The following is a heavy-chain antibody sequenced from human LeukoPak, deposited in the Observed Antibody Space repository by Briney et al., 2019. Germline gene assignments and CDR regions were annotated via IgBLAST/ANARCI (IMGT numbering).Heavy chain of an antibody. CDR3: ARDGRWLQSGFGRSGY. V-gene: IGHV3-7*01. CDR1: GFTFSSYW. Sequence: GGSLRLSCAASGFTFSSYWMSWVRQAPGKGLEWVANIKQDGSEKYYVDSVKGRFTISRDNAKNSLYLQMNSLRAEDTAVYYCARDGRWLQSGFGRSGYWGQGTLVTVSS. CDR2: IKQDGSEK. D-gene: IGHD5-24*01. J-gene: IGHJ4*02.